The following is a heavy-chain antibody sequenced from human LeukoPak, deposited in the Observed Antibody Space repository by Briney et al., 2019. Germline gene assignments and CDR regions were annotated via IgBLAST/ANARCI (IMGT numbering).Heavy chain of an antibody. D-gene: IGHD3-3*01. J-gene: IGHJ4*02. CDR2: ISWNSGSI. CDR1: GFTFDDYA. CDR3: AREWLLSPDY. V-gene: IGHV3-9*01. Sequence: TGGSLRLSCAASGFTFDDYAMHWVRQAPGKGLEWVSGISWNSGSIGYADSVKGRFTISRDNAKNSLYLQMNSLRAEDTAVYYCAREWLLSPDYWGQGTLVTVSS.